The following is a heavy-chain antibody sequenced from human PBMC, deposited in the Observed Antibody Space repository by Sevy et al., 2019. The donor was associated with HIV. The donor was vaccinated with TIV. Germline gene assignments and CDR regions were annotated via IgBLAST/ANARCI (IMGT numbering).Heavy chain of an antibody. J-gene: IGHJ5*02. CDR1: EFTFSYYG. CDR2: IWYDGSNK. CDR3: AKDTRDCSGGTCYSAPLYNWFDP. V-gene: IGHV3-33*03. D-gene: IGHD2-15*01. Sequence: GGSLRLSCVGSEFTFSYYGMHWVRQAPGKGLEWVAAIWYDGSNKYYADSVKGRFTISKDNSKNTLYLQRNSLRAEDTAVYYCAKDTRDCSGGTCYSAPLYNWFDPWGQGTLVTVSS.